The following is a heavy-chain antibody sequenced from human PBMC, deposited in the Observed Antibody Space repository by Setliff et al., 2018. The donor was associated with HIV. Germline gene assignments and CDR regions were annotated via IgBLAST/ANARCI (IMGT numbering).Heavy chain of an antibody. CDR3: ARGARLLTAYIDRWDYYYMRV. J-gene: IGHJ6*03. CDR1: GGSFTDIGGSFTDYY. V-gene: IGHV4-34*01. Sequence: ETLSLTCAVFGGSFTDIGGSFTDYYWIWIRQPPGKGLEWIGEINHSGSTNYNPSLKSRITISVDTSKDQFSLKLSAVTAADTAVYYWARGARLLTAYIDRWDYYYMRVWGKGTTVTVSS. D-gene: IGHD3-9*01. CDR2: INHSGST.